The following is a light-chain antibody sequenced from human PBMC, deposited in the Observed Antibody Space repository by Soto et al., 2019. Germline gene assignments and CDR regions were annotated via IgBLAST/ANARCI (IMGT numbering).Light chain of an antibody. J-gene: IGKJ4*01. Sequence: EIVLTQSPATLSLSPGERATLSCRASQRGGSSLAWYQQKPGQAPRLLIYDASNRATGIPARFSGSGSGTYFTLTISSLEPEDFAVYYCQQRVNWPLTFGGGTKVEIK. V-gene: IGKV3-11*01. CDR2: DAS. CDR1: QRGGSS. CDR3: QQRVNWPLT.